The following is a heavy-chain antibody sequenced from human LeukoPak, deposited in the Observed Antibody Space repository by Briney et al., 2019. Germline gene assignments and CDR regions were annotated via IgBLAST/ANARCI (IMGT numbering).Heavy chain of an antibody. CDR2: MNPNSGNT. CDR1: GYTFTSYD. J-gene: IGHJ4*02. CDR3: ARSHDSYYYDSSGYYAD. D-gene: IGHD3-22*01. V-gene: IGHV1-8*03. Sequence: ASVKVSCKASGYTFTSYDINWVRQATGQGLEWMGWMNPNSGNTGYAQKFQGRVTITRNTSISTAYMELSSLRSEDTAVYYCARSHDSYYYDSSGYYADWGQGTLVTVSS.